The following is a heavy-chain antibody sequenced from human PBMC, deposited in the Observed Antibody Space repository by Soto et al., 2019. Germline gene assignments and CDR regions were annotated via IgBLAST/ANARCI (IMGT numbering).Heavy chain of an antibody. CDR3: AKLGPLSTTWIQLWSHNYGMDV. J-gene: IGHJ6*02. CDR1: GFTFSSYA. Sequence: DVQLLESGGGLVQPGGSPRLSCAASGFTFSSYAMSWVLQAPGKGLEWGSAISGSGGSTYYADSVKGRFTISRDNSKNTLYLQMNSLRAEDTAVYYCAKLGPLSTTWIQLWSHNYGMDVWGQGTTVTVSS. D-gene: IGHD5-18*01. V-gene: IGHV3-23*01. CDR2: ISGSGGST.